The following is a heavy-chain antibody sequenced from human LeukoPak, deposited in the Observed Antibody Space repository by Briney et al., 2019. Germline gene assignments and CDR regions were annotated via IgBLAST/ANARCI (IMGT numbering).Heavy chain of an antibody. CDR2: ISSSGSTI. J-gene: IGHJ4*02. V-gene: IGHV3-11*04. CDR3: ARGEEAYSSSWSKKSDY. Sequence: GGSLRLSCAASGFTFSDYYMSWIRQAPGKGLEWVSYISSSGSTIYYADSVKGRFTISRDNAKNSLYLQMNSLRAEDTAAYYCARGEEAYSSSWSKKSDYWGQGTLVTVSS. D-gene: IGHD6-13*01. CDR1: GFTFSDYY.